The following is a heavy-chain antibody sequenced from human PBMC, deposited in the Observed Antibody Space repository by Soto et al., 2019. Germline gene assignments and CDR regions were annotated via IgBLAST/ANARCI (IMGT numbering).Heavy chain of an antibody. D-gene: IGHD3-3*01. Sequence: EVQLMESGGGLVQPGRSLRLSCAASGFTFHDYAMHWVRQGPGKGLEWVSGINSNGGSMGYAGSVKGRFTISRDNAKNSLYLQINHLPAGDTALYYCTKDSFSNYDFWSCRYNRFDPWGQGTLVTVSS. V-gene: IGHV3-9*01. CDR3: TKDSFSNYDFWSCRYNRFDP. CDR1: GFTFHDYA. J-gene: IGHJ5*02. CDR2: INSNGGSM.